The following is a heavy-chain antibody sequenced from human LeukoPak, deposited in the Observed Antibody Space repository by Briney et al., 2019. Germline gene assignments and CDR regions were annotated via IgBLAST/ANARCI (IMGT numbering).Heavy chain of an antibody. D-gene: IGHD2-15*01. J-gene: IGHJ6*03. Sequence: GASVKVSCKASGYTFTGYYMHWVRQAPGQGLEWMGWINPNSGGTNYAQKFQGRVTMTRDTSISTAYMELSRLRSDDTAVYYCAREGGGVVTVVAATRYYYYMDVWGKGTTVTISS. V-gene: IGHV1-2*02. CDR2: INPNSGGT. CDR1: GYTFTGYY. CDR3: AREGGGVVTVVAATRYYYYMDV.